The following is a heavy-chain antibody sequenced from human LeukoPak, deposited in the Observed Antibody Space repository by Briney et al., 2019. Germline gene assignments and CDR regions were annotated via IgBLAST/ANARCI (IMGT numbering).Heavy chain of an antibody. J-gene: IGHJ5*02. V-gene: IGHV4-61*02. CDR2: IYTSGST. Sequence: PSQTLSLTCTVSGGSISSGSYYWSWIRQPAGKGLEWIGRIYTSGSTNYNPSLKSRVTISVDTSKNHFSLKLSSVTAADTAVYYCARANWGSSGWFDPWGQGTLVTVSS. CDR3: ARANWGSSGWFDP. CDR1: GGSISSGSYY. D-gene: IGHD7-27*01.